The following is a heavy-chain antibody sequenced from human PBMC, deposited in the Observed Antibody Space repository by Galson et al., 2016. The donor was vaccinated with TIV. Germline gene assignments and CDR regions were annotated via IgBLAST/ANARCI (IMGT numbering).Heavy chain of an antibody. Sequence: SLRLTCAATGFSIGHHGMHWVRQAPGKGLECVAGLYFDASDTYYGDSVTGRFTISRDISKNTFYLQMTSLRVGDTAVYYCARDQFRGVDFYYYGMDVW. CDR2: LYFDASDT. CDR3: ARDQFRGVDFYYYGMDV. CDR1: GFSIGHHG. J-gene: IGHJ6*01. V-gene: IGHV3-33*01. D-gene: IGHD3-10*01.